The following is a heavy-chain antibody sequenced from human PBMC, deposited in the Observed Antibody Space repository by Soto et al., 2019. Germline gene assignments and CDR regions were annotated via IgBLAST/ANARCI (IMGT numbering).Heavy chain of an antibody. Sequence: GSGPTLVNPTQTLTLTCTFSGFSLSSRGVGVGWVRQPPGKALEWLALIYWDDDKRYSPSLKDRLAISKDTSSNQVVLTITNIDPGDSATYFCAHAGDYDLLTFDHWGPGTLVTVSS. D-gene: IGHD4-17*01. CDR2: IYWDDDK. J-gene: IGHJ4*02. CDR1: GFSLSSRGVG. CDR3: AHAGDYDLLTFDH. V-gene: IGHV2-5*02.